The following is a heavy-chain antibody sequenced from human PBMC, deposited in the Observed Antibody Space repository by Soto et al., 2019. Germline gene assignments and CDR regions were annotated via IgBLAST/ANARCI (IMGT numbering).Heavy chain of an antibody. D-gene: IGHD6-19*01. J-gene: IGHJ4*02. V-gene: IGHV3-23*01. CDR3: AKEYSSGWYYFDY. CDR2: ISGSDGST. Sequence: GGSLRLSCAASGFTFGSYAMSWVRQAPGKGLEWVSTISGSDGSTYYADSVKGRFTISRDNSKNTLYLQMNSLRAEDTAVYYCAKEYSSGWYYFDYWGQGTLVTVSS. CDR1: GFTFGSYA.